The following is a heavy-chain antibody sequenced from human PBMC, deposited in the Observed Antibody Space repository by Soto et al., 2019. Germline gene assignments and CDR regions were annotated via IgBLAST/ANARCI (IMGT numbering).Heavy chain of an antibody. Sequence: GGSLRLSCAASGFTFSNAWMSWVRQAPGKGLEWVGRIKSKTDGGTTDYAAPVKGRFTISRDDSKNTLYLQMNSLKTEDLAMNYWTTGASGVVGYCSGGSCYDYWGQGTLVTVSS. CDR1: GFTFSNAW. D-gene: IGHD2-15*01. CDR2: IKSKTDGGTT. CDR3: TTGASGVVGYCSGGSCYDY. J-gene: IGHJ4*02. V-gene: IGHV3-15*01.